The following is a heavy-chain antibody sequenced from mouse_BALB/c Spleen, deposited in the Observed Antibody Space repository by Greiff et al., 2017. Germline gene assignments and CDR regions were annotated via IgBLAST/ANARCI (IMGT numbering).Heavy chain of an antibody. CDR3: ARDRHDGYYVFAY. Sequence: QVQLQQSGPGLVAPSQSLSITCTVSGFSLTGYGVNWVRQPPGKGLEWLGMIWGDGSTDYNSALKSRLSISKDNSKIQVFLKMNSLQTDDTARYYCARDRHDGYYVFAYWGQGTLVTVSA. CDR2: IWGDGST. CDR1: GFSLTGYG. V-gene: IGHV2-6-7*01. J-gene: IGHJ3*01. D-gene: IGHD2-3*01.